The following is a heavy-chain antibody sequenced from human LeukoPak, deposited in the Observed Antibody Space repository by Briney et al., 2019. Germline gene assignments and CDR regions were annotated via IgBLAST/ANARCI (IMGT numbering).Heavy chain of an antibody. D-gene: IGHD4-17*01. CDR2: IIPIFGTA. CDR3: ARLPTDYGDYDRNLIFDY. Sequence: SVKVSCKASGGTFSSYAISWVRQAPGQGLEWMGGIIPIFGTANYAQKFQGRVTITADESTSTAYMELSSLRSEGTAVYYCARLPTDYGDYDRNLIFDYWGQGTLVTVSS. CDR1: GGTFSSYA. J-gene: IGHJ4*02. V-gene: IGHV1-69*01.